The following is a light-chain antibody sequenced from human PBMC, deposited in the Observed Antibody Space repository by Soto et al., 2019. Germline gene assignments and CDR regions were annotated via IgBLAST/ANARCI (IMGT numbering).Light chain of an antibody. Sequence: FMLTQPHSVSESPGKTVTISCTRSGGSIDSNYVQWYQQSPGRAPITVIYTDNQRPSGVPDRFSGSIDTSSNSASLSISGLKTEDEAVYYCQSYDSGTVVFGGGTQLTVL. CDR2: TDN. V-gene: IGLV6-57*04. J-gene: IGLJ2*01. CDR3: QSYDSGTVV. CDR1: GGSIDSNY.